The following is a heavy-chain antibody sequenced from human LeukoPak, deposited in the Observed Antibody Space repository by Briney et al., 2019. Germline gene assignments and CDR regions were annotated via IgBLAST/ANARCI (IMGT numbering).Heavy chain of an antibody. D-gene: IGHD6-19*01. CDR1: GGSISNYY. CDR3: ARHGGGDSSGWRTYYYYYYMDV. CDR2: IYYTGNT. J-gene: IGHJ6*03. V-gene: IGHV4-59*08. Sequence: SETLSLTCTVSGGSISNYYWNWIRQPPGKGLEWIGYIYYTGNTNYNPSLKSRVTISVDTSKNQFSLKLSSVTAADSAVYYCARHGGGDSSGWRTYYYYYYMDVWGKGTTVTISS.